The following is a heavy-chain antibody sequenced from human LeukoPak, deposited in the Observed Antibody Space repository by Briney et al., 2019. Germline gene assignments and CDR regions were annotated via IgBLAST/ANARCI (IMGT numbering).Heavy chain of an antibody. D-gene: IGHD3-3*01. CDR3: ARAGPIRFLEWLFENYFDY. Sequence: GASVKVSCKASGYTFTSYGISWVRQAPGQGPEWMGWISAYNGNTNYAQKLQGRVTMTTDTSTSTAYMELRSLRSDDTAVYYCARAGPIRFLEWLFENYFDYWGQGTLVTVSS. J-gene: IGHJ4*02. CDR2: ISAYNGNT. CDR1: GYTFTSYG. V-gene: IGHV1-18*01.